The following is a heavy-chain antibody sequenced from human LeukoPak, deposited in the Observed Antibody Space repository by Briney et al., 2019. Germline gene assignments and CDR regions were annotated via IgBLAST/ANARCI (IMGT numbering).Heavy chain of an antibody. CDR2: IGSTDT. Sequence: GGSLRLSCAASGFTFSICAMGWVRQAPGKGLEWVSSIGSTDTFYADSVKGRFTVSRDNSKNTLYLHLNGLRAEDSAVYYCAKDATPGNSIWDYFAYWGQGTLVTVSS. J-gene: IGHJ4*02. D-gene: IGHD1-7*01. V-gene: IGHV3-23*01. CDR1: GFTFSICA. CDR3: AKDATPGNSIWDYFAY.